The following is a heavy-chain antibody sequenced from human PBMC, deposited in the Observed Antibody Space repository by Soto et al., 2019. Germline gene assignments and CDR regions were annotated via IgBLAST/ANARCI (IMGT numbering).Heavy chain of an antibody. J-gene: IGHJ4*02. CDR2: FDPEDGET. CDR1: GYTLTELS. D-gene: IGHD5-12*01. V-gene: IGHV1-24*01. Sequence: QVQLVQSGAEVKKPGASVKVSCKVSGYTLTELSMHWVRQAPGKGLEWMGGFDPEDGETIYAQKFQGRVTMTEDTSTDTAYMELSSLRSEDTAVYYCATTNLNYDYETATFDYWGQGTLVTVSS. CDR3: ATTNLNYDYETATFDY.